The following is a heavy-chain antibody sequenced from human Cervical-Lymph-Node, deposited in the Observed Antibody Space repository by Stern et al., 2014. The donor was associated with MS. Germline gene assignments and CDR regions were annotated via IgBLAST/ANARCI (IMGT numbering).Heavy chain of an antibody. CDR1: GGTFSSYT. CDR3: ARNRGSYRHAEFDF. J-gene: IGHJ4*02. CDR2: ITPILGIT. Sequence: QVQLVQSGAEVREPGSSVTVSCRASGGTFSSYTITWVRQAPGQGLEWVGRITPILGITNYAQNFQGRVTIPADKSSGTAYLDLNSLRSEDTAVYFCARNRGSYRHAEFDFWGQGTLVSVSS. D-gene: IGHD1-26*01. V-gene: IGHV1-69*02.